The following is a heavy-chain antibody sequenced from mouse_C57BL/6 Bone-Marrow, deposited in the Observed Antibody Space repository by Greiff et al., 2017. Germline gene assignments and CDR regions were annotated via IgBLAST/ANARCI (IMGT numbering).Heavy chain of an antibody. Sequence: VKLMESGPGLVAPSQSLSITCTVSGFSLTSYAISWVRQPPGKGLEWLGVIWTGGGTNYNSALKSRLRISKDNSKSQVFLKMNSLQTDDTARYSCARNWGAYYSNYVAMDYWGQGTSVTVSS. D-gene: IGHD2-5*01. CDR2: IWTGGGT. CDR1: GFSLTSYA. V-gene: IGHV2-9-1*01. J-gene: IGHJ4*01. CDR3: ARNWGAYYSNYVAMDY.